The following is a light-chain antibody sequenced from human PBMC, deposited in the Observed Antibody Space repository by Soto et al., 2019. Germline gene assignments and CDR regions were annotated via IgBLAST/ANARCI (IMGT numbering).Light chain of an antibody. J-gene: IGKJ5*01. CDR1: QSVSSN. CDR3: QQYDNWPLT. Sequence: EIVMTQSPATLSVSPGERVTVSCRASQSVSSNLAWYQQKRGQAPRLLIYGASTRATGIAARFSGSGSGTEFTLTISSLQSEDFAVYYCQQYDNWPLTFGQGTRLDIK. V-gene: IGKV3-15*01. CDR2: GAS.